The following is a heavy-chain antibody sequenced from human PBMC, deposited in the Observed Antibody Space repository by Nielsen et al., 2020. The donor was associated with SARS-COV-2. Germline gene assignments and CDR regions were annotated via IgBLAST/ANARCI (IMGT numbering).Heavy chain of an antibody. J-gene: IGHJ4*02. Sequence: GESLKISCAASGFTFSSYSMNWVRQAPGKGLEWVSSISSSSSYIYYADSVKGRFTISRDNAKNSLYLQMNSLRAEDTAVYYCAKDPVPAAMGYYFDYWGQGTLVTVSS. CDR2: ISSSSSYI. D-gene: IGHD2-2*01. V-gene: IGHV3-21*01. CDR3: AKDPVPAAMGYYFDY. CDR1: GFTFSSYS.